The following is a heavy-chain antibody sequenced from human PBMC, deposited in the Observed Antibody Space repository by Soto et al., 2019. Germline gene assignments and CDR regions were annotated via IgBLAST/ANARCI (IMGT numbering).Heavy chain of an antibody. D-gene: IGHD4-17*01. Sequence: GESLKISCKGSGYSFTSYWIGWVRQMPGKGLEWMGIIYPGDSDTRYSPSFQGQVTISADKSTSTAYLQWSSLKASDTAMYYCARHATTVTTSYYYYYGMDVWGQGTTVPVSS. CDR2: IYPGDSDT. CDR1: GYSFTSYW. V-gene: IGHV5-51*01. CDR3: ARHATTVTTSYYYYYGMDV. J-gene: IGHJ6*02.